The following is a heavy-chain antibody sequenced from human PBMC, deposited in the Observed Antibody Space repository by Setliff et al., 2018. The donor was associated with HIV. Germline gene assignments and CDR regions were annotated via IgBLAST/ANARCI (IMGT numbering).Heavy chain of an antibody. J-gene: IGHJ4*02. V-gene: IGHV3-43D*04. D-gene: IGHD3-10*01. Sequence: QAPGKGLEWISLISWNGGSKDYAESVKGRFTISRDNSKNSLYLQMNSLGAEDTAVYYCAKDNLYSSGIYQFDYWGQGTMVTVSS. CDR2: ISWNGGSK. CDR3: AKDNLYSSGIYQFDY.